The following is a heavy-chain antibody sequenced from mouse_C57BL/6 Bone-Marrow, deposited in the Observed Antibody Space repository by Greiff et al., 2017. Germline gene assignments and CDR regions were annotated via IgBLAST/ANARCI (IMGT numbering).Heavy chain of an antibody. V-gene: IGHV5-6*01. CDR2: ISTGGSYT. J-gene: IGHJ4*01. Sequence: EVQVVESGGDLVKPGGSLKLSCAASGFTFSSYGMSWVRQTPDKRLEWVATISTGGSYTYYPDSVKGRFTNSRDNAKNTLYLQMSSLKSEDTAMYYCARHEDYYSNYDYYAMDYWGQGTSVTVSS. CDR3: ARHEDYYSNYDYYAMDY. D-gene: IGHD2-5*01. CDR1: GFTFSSYG.